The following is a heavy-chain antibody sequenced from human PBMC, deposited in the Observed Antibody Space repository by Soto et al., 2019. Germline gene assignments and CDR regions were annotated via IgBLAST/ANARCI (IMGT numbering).Heavy chain of an antibody. CDR3: ARHQSATDGGDWLLYPPIEY. J-gene: IGHJ4*02. D-gene: IGHD3-9*01. V-gene: IGHV4-39*01. Sequence: QLQLQESGPGLVKPSETLSLKCTVAGGSISSNNYYWGWIRQPPGKGLEWIGSIYYSGSTYYNPSLKSRGTISVDTSKSQFSLKLNSVTAADTAVYYCARHQSATDGGDWLLYPPIEYWGQGTLVTVSS. CDR2: IYYSGST. CDR1: GGSISSNNYY.